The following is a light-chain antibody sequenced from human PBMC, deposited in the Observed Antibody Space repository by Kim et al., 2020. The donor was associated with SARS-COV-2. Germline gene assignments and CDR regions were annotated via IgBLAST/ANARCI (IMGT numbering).Light chain of an antibody. J-gene: IGKJ1*01. CDR3: QQYNNWPPWT. V-gene: IGKV3-15*01. CDR1: QSVSSN. CDR2: GAS. Sequence: EIVMTQSPATLSVSPGERATLSCRASQSVSSNLAWYQQKPGQAPRLLIYGASTRATCIPARFSGSGSGTEFTLTISSLQSEDFAVYYCQQYNNWPPWTFGQGTKVDIK.